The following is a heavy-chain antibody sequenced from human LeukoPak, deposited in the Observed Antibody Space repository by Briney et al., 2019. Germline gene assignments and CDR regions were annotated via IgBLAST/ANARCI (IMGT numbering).Heavy chain of an antibody. CDR1: GFTFGDYA. CDR2: IRSKAYGGTT. Sequence: GGSLRLSCTASGFTFGDYAMSWFRQAPGKGLEWVGFIRSKAYGGTTEYAASVKGRFTISRDDSKSIAYLQMNSLKNEDTAVYYCTRVGANYYYYYMDVWGKGTTVTVSS. CDR3: TRVGANYYYYYMDV. D-gene: IGHD1-26*01. J-gene: IGHJ6*03. V-gene: IGHV3-49*03.